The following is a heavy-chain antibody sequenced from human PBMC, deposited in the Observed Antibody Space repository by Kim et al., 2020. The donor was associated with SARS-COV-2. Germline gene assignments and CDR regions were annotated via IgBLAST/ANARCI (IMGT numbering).Heavy chain of an antibody. V-gene: IGHV3-15*01. J-gene: IGHJ3*02. Sequence: GGSLRLSCAASGFTFSNAWMSWVRQAPGKGLEWVGRIKSKTDGGTTDYAAPVKGRFTISRDDSKNTLYLQTNSLKTEDTAVYYCTTRAHSRRPRGVHDAFDICGQGTLCTVSS. CDR3: TTRAHSRRPRGVHDAFDI. CDR1: GFTFSNAW. CDR2: IKSKTDGGTT. D-gene: IGHD3-10*01.